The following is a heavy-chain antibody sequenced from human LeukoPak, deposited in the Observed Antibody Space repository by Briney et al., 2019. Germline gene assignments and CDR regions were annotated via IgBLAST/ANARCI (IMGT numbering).Heavy chain of an antibody. V-gene: IGHV4-39*07. CDR2: IDYSGST. CDR3: ARNFYASSGYYLDDFYFDF. Sequence: SETLSLTCTVSGASIISDTYYWGWIRQPPGNGLEWVGSIDYSGSTYYSPSLKSRVTMSVDTSMNQFSLKLISVTAAATALYYCARNFYASSGYYLDDFYFDFWGQGTLVTVSS. D-gene: IGHD3-22*01. J-gene: IGHJ4*02. CDR1: GASIISDTYY.